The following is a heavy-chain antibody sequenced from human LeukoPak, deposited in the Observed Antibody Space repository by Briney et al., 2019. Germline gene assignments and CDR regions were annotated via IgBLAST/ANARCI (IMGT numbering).Heavy chain of an antibody. J-gene: IGHJ4*02. Sequence: SETLSLTCAVSGYSISSGYYWGWIRQPPGKGLEWIGSIYHSGSTYYNPSLKSRVTISVDTSKNQFSLKLSSVTAADTAVYYCALVRGVIIVDYRGQGTLVTVSS. CDR3: ALVRGVIIVDY. CDR1: GYSISSGYY. D-gene: IGHD3-10*01. V-gene: IGHV4-38-2*01. CDR2: IYHSGST.